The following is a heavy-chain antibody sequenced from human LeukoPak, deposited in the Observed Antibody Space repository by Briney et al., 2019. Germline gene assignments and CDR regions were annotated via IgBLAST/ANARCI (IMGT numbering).Heavy chain of an antibody. Sequence: GESLKISCAASGFTFSNYWMSWVRQAPGKGLEWVAHINKDGSEKYYVDSVKGRLTISRDNAKNSLYLQMNSLRVEDTAVYYCARDKVTYWGQGTLVTVSS. CDR2: INKDGSEK. J-gene: IGHJ4*02. V-gene: IGHV3-7*01. CDR3: ARDKVTY. CDR1: GFTFSNYW.